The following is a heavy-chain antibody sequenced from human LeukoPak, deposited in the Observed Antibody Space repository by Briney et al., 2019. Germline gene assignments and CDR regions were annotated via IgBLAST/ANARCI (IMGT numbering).Heavy chain of an antibody. CDR3: ARVRAYEPKDYMDV. CDR2: IYHSGST. D-gene: IGHD3-10*01. CDR1: GGSISSSNW. J-gene: IGHJ6*03. V-gene: IGHV4-4*02. Sequence: SETLSLTCAVSGGSISSSNWWSWVRQPPGKGLEWIGEIYHSGSTNYNPSLKSRVTISVDRSKNQFSLKLSSVTAADTAVYYCARVRAYEPKDYMDVWGKGTTVTVSS.